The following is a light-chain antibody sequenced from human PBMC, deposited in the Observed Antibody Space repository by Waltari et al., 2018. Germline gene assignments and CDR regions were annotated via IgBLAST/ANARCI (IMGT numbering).Light chain of an antibody. J-gene: IGLJ2*01. CDR3: AAWDDSLKRVV. CDR1: SSNIGRNT. CDR2: TNN. Sequence: QSVLTQPPSASGTPGQRVTIACSGSSSNIGRNTVNWYQQLPGTAPKRLIYTNNQRPSGVPGRFSGPKSGTSASLAISGLQSEDEADYYCAAWDDSLKRVVFGGGTKLTVL. V-gene: IGLV1-44*01.